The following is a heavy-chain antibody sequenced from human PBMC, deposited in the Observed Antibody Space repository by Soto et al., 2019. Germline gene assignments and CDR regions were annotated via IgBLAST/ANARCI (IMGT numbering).Heavy chain of an antibody. V-gene: IGHV4-59*01. J-gene: IGHJ6*02. CDR3: AREKGDPYGLDV. D-gene: IGHD3-16*01. Sequence: PSETLSLTCTVSGGSISSYYWSWIRQPPGKGLEWIGYIYYSGSTNYNPSLKSRVTISVDTSKNQFSLKLSSVTAADTAVYYCAREKGDPYGLDVWGQGTTVTGSS. CDR2: IYYSGST. CDR1: GGSISSYY.